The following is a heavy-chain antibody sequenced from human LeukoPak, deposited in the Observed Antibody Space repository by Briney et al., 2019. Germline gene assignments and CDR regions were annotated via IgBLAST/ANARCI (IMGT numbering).Heavy chain of an antibody. Sequence: ASVTVSYTPSDYTFTRYYMHWVRQAPGQGRGWMGWINPNSGGTNYAQKFQGRVTMTRDTSIRKAYMELSRLRSDDTAVYYCARSGYGSGSSYGPWGQGTLVTVSS. CDR1: DYTFTRYY. D-gene: IGHD3-10*01. CDR2: INPNSGGT. J-gene: IGHJ4*02. V-gene: IGHV1-2*02. CDR3: ARSGYGSGSSYGP.